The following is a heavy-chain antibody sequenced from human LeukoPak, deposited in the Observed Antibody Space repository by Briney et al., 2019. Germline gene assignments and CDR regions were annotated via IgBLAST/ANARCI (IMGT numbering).Heavy chain of an antibody. V-gene: IGHV1-2*02. J-gene: IGHJ4*02. CDR1: GDTFTDQY. D-gene: IGHD3-22*01. CDR3: ARDERYDSSGYPFDY. CDR2: INPNSGGT. Sequence: VSVKVSCKASGDTFTDQYIQWMRQAPGQGLEWMGWINPNSGGTNYAQKFQGRVTMTRDTSISTAYMELSRLRSDDTAVYYCARDERYDSSGYPFDYWGQGTLVTVSS.